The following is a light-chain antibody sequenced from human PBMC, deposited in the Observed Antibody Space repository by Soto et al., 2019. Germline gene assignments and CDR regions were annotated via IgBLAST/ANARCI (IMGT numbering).Light chain of an antibody. CDR3: QQRSNWL. J-gene: IGKJ5*01. V-gene: IGKV3-11*01. Sequence: EIVLTQSPATVSLSPGERATLSCRASQSVSSSLAWYQQKPGQAPRLLIYDASNRATGIPARFSGSGSGTDFTLTISSLEPEDFAVYYCQQRSNWLFGQGTRLEIK. CDR2: DAS. CDR1: QSVSSS.